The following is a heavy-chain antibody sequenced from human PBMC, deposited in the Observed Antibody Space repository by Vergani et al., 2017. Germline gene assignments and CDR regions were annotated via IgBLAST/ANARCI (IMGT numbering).Heavy chain of an antibody. CDR1: GYTFTSYG. CDR3: ARDGPYYDLWSGYEPYNWFDP. CDR2: ISAYNGNT. Sequence: QVQLVQSGAEVKKPGASVKVSCKASGYTFTSYGISWVRQAPGQGLEWMGWISAYNGNTNYAQKLQGRVTMTTDTSTSTAYMELRSLRSDDTAVYYCARDGPYYDLWSGYEPYNWFDPWGQGTLVTVSS. J-gene: IGHJ5*02. V-gene: IGHV1-18*01. D-gene: IGHD3-3*01.